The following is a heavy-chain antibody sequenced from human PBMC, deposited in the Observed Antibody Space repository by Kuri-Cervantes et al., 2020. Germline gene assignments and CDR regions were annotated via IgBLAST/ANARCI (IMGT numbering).Heavy chain of an antibody. D-gene: IGHD6-19*01. CDR1: GYTLTELS. CDR2: FDPEDGET. J-gene: IGHJ4*02. CDR3: ARGYAIAVAGSTPDY. V-gene: IGHV1-24*01. Sequence: ASVKVSCKVSGYTLTELSMHWVRQAPGKGLEWMGGFDPEDGETIYAQKFQGRVTITADESTSTAYMELSSLRSEDTAVYYCARGYAIAVAGSTPDYWGQGTLVTVSS.